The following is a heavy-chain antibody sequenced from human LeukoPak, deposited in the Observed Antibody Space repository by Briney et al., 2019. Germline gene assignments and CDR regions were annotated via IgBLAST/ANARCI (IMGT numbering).Heavy chain of an antibody. Sequence: PGGSLRLSCAASGFTFDDYGMSWVRQAPGKGLEWVSGINWNGGSTGYADSVKGRFTISRDNAKNSLYLQMNSLRAEDTALYHCARIHDYYDSSGYYWGGLPDYWGQGTLATVSS. V-gene: IGHV3-20*01. J-gene: IGHJ4*02. CDR1: GFTFDDYG. CDR2: INWNGGST. D-gene: IGHD3-22*01. CDR3: ARIHDYYDSSGYYWGGLPDY.